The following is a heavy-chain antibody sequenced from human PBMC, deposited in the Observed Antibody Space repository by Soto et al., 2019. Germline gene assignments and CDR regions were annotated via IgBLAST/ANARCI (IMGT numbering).Heavy chain of an antibody. D-gene: IGHD2-15*01. J-gene: IGHJ5*02. CDR3: ARGEVYCSGGSCYSIWFDP. Sequence: QVQLQQWGAGLLKPSETLSLTCAVYGGSFSGYYWSWIRQPPGKGLEWIGEINHSGATNYNTSLKRRVTRSVDTAKNQFSLKLSSVTAADTAVYYCARGEVYCSGGSCYSIWFDPWGQGTLVTVSS. CDR1: GGSFSGYY. V-gene: IGHV4-34*01. CDR2: INHSGAT.